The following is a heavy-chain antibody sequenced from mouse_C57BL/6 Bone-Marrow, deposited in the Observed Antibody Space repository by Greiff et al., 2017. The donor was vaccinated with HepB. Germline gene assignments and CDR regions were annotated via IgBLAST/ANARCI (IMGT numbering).Heavy chain of an antibody. Sequence: EVKLMESGGGLVQPGESLKLSCESNEYEFPSHDMSWVRKTPEKRLELVAAINSDGGSTYYPDTMERRFIISRDNTKKTLYLQMSSLRSEDTAWYYCARPKSYYYYAMDYWGQGTSVTVSS. J-gene: IGHJ4*01. V-gene: IGHV5-2*01. CDR1: EYEFPSHD. D-gene: IGHD1-1*01. CDR3: ARPKSYYYYAMDY. CDR2: INSDGGST.